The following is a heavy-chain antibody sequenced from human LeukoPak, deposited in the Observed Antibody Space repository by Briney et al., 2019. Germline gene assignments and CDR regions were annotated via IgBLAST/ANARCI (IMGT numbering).Heavy chain of an antibody. CDR1: GYTFNMHS. D-gene: IGHD3-22*01. CDR3: ARDRDYYDSSGYSYNWFDP. J-gene: IGHJ5*02. V-gene: IGHV1-2*02. CDR2: INPNSGGT. Sequence: ASVKVSCKASGYTFNMHSIIWVRQAPGQGLEWMGWINPNSGGTNYAQKFQGRVTMTRDTSISTAYMELSRLRSDDTAVYYCARDRDYYDSSGYSYNWFDPWGQGTLVTVSS.